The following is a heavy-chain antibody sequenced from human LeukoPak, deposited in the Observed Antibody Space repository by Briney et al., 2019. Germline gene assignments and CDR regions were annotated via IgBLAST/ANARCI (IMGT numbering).Heavy chain of an antibody. Sequence: GSLRLSCAASGFIFSTYAIHWVRQAPGKGLEWVSGISVSGGSTYYADSVKGRVTISRDNSKNTVYLQMNSLRAEDTAVYYCAKGSYYYDSSGYRHFDYWGQGTLVTVSS. CDR2: ISVSGGST. J-gene: IGHJ4*02. D-gene: IGHD3-22*01. CDR1: GFIFSTYA. V-gene: IGHV3-23*01. CDR3: AKGSYYYDSSGYRHFDY.